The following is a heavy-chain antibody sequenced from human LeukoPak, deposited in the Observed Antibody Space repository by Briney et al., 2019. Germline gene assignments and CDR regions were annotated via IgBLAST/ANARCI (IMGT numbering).Heavy chain of an antibody. J-gene: IGHJ5*02. CDR1: GFTVSSNY. CDR3: ARVKVVVIRGGWFDP. D-gene: IGHD3-22*01. V-gene: IGHV3-53*01. CDR2: IYSGGST. Sequence: GGSLRLSCAASGFTVSSNYMSWVRQAPGKGLEWVSVIYSGGSTYYADSVKGRFTISRDNSKNTLYLQMNSLRAEDTAVYYCARVKVVVIRGGWFDPWGQGTLVTVSS.